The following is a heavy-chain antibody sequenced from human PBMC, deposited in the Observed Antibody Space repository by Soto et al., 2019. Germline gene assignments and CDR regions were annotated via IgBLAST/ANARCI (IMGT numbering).Heavy chain of an antibody. CDR1: GASIDLYY. J-gene: IGHJ5*02. V-gene: IGHV4-59*01. CDR2: IYYSGST. CDR3: ARQLVSGYNDH. Sequence: QVQLQESGPGLVKPSETLSLTCTVSGASIDLYYWSWIRQPPGKGLDWIGYIYYSGSTDYNPSLKMRVTISIDASRTQFSLTLNSVTAADTAVYYCARQLVSGYNDHWGQGTLVTVSS. D-gene: IGHD1-1*01.